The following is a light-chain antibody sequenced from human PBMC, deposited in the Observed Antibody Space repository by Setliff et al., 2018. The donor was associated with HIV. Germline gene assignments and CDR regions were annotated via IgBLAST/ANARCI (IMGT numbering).Light chain of an antibody. CDR1: SSDVGTYNF. CDR3: CSYAGSSTYV. V-gene: IGLV2-23*02. J-gene: IGLJ1*01. Sequence: QSVLTQPASVSGSPGQSITISCTGTSSDVGTYNFVSWYQQHPGKGPKLMIYDVSNRPSGVSNRFSGSKSGNTASLTISGLQAEDEAEYYCCSYAGSSTYVFGTGTKVTVL. CDR2: DVS.